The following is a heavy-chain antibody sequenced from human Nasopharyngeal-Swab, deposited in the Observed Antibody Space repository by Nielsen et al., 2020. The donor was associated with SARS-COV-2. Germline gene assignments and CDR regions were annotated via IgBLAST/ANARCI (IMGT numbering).Heavy chain of an antibody. CDR1: GFTFSSYS. J-gene: IGHJ4*02. D-gene: IGHD4-23*01. V-gene: IGHV3-21*01. CDR3: SRDRFGNSSNTLDY. Sequence: GGSLRLSCAASGFTFSSYSMDWVRQAPGKGLEWVSAISGDSSYIYYADSVQGRFTISRDNAKNSMYLQMNSLRAEATALYYCSRDRFGNSSNTLDYWGQGTLVTVSS. CDR2: ISGDSSYI.